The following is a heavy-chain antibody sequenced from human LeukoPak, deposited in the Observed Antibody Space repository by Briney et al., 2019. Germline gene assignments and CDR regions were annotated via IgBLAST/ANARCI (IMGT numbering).Heavy chain of an antibody. CDR2: IKQDGSEK. D-gene: IGHD1-14*01. CDR3: ARSPTGPLGWYFDL. V-gene: IGHV3-7*01. CDR1: GFTFSSYW. J-gene: IGHJ2*01. Sequence: GGSLRLSCAASGFTFSSYWMSWVRQAPGKGLEWVANIKQDGSEKYYVDSVKGRFTISRDNAKNSLYLQMNSLRAEDTAVYYCARSPTGPLGWYFDLWGRGTLVTVSS.